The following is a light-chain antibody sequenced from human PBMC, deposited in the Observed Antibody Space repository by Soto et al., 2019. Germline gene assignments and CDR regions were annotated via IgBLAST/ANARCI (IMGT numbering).Light chain of an antibody. Sequence: DIVMTQSPGSLAVSLGERATINCKSSQSVLYSSNNKNYLAWYQQKPGQPPKLLIYWASTRESGVPDRFSGSGSGTAFTLTISSLQAEDVAVYYCQQYYSTPITFGQGTRLEIK. J-gene: IGKJ5*01. CDR1: QSVLYSSNNKNY. CDR2: WAS. CDR3: QQYYSTPIT. V-gene: IGKV4-1*01.